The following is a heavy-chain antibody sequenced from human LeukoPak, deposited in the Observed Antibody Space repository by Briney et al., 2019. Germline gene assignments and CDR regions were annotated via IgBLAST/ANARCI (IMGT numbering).Heavy chain of an antibody. D-gene: IGHD6-19*01. J-gene: IGHJ4*02. Sequence: SETLSLTCTVSGYSISSGYYWGWIRQPPGKGLEWIGSIYHSGSTYYNPSLKSRVTKSVDTSTSTVYMELSSLRSEDTAVYYCARSPYEYGSVDYWGQGTLVTVSS. V-gene: IGHV4-38-2*02. CDR2: IYHSGST. CDR3: ARSPYEYGSVDY. CDR1: GYSISSGYY.